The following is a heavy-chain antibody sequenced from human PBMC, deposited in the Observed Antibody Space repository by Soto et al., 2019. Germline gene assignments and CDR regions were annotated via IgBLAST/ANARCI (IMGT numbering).Heavy chain of an antibody. Sequence: QVQLVQSGAEVKKPGSSVKVSCKASGGTFSSYTISWVRQAPGQGLEWMGRIIPILGIANYAQKVQGRVTIXAXKXXSTAYMELSSLRSEDTAVYYCAMEYCSSTSCYRDYWGQGTLVTVSS. CDR1: GGTFSSYT. CDR2: IIPILGIA. D-gene: IGHD2-2*02. CDR3: AMEYCSSTSCYRDY. J-gene: IGHJ4*02. V-gene: IGHV1-69*02.